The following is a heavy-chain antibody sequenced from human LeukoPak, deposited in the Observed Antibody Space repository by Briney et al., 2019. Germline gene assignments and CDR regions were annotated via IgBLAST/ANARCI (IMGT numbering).Heavy chain of an antibody. V-gene: IGHV3-23*01. CDR3: TTESFHY. J-gene: IGHJ4*02. CDR2: ISNSGTIT. D-gene: IGHD3-10*01. CDR1: GFTFGRFA. Sequence: GGSLRLSCAVFGFTFGRFAMNWVRQAPGKGLEWVSIISNSGTITSYADSVKGRFTISRDNSKNTVYLQMNSLRAEDTALYYCTTESFHYWGQGSLVAVSS.